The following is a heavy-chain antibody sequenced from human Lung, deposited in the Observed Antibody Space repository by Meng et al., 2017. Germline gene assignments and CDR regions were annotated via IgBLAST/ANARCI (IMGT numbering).Heavy chain of an antibody. CDR1: GGTFSSYA. J-gene: IGHJ4*02. CDR3: ARGSYCGGDCYFLFDY. D-gene: IGHD2-21*02. Sequence: QVQPVQPGAEVKKRGSAAKVPCKAAGGTFSSYAISWVRQAPGQGLEWMGGIIPILGIANYEQKFQGRVTSTADKSTSTAYMELSSLRSEDTAVYYCARGSYCGGDCYFLFDYWGQGTLVTVSS. CDR2: IIPILGIA. V-gene: IGHV1-69*10.